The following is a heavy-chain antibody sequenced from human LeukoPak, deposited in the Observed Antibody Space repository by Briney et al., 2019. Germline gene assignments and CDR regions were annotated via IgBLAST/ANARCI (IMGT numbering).Heavy chain of an antibody. Sequence: GASVKVSCKASGYTFTRYGITWVRQAPGQGLEWMGWISAYNGDTNYAQKLQGRVTMTTDRSTSTLYMELGSLRSDDTAVYYCARDRRYSSGWYYDSFDIWGQGTMVTVSS. CDR3: ARDRRYSSGWYYDSFDI. V-gene: IGHV1-18*01. CDR1: GYTFTRYG. D-gene: IGHD6-19*01. J-gene: IGHJ3*02. CDR2: ISAYNGDT.